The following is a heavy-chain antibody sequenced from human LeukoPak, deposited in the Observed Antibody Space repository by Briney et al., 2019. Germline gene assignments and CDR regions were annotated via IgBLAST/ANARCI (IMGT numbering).Heavy chain of an antibody. CDR3: ASPSQP. D-gene: IGHD6-13*01. CDR1: GFTFSSYS. Sequence: GRFLRLSCAASGFTFSSYSMNWVRQAPGKGLEWVSSISSSSSHIYYADSVKGRFTISRDNAKNSLHLQMNSLRAEDTAVYYCASPSQPWGQGTLVTVSS. J-gene: IGHJ4*02. V-gene: IGHV3-21*01. CDR2: ISSSSSHI.